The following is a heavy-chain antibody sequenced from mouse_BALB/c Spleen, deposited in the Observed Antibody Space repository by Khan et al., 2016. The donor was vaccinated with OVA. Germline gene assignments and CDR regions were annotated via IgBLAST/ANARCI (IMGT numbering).Heavy chain of an antibody. D-gene: IGHD2-13*01. CDR3: VRSASYGDYGEAWFAY. Sequence: VQLQQSGPELVKPGASMKMSCKASGYSFTGYTMNWVKQSHVKNLEWIGLINPYNGGTAYNQKFRGKATLTVDKSSNTAYMELLSLTSEDSAVYYCVRSASYGDYGEAWFAYWGQGTLVTVSA. CDR1: GYSFTGYT. J-gene: IGHJ3*01. V-gene: IGHV1-37*01. CDR2: INPYNGGT.